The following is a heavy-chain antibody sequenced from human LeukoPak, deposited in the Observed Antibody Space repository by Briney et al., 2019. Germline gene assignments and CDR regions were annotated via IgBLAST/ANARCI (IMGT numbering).Heavy chain of an antibody. CDR2: SNPNSGGT. D-gene: IGHD3-16*01. CDR3: ARSTGTTFGFSDY. V-gene: IGHV1-2*06. Sequence: ASVKVSCKASGYIFTGYYMHWVRQAPGQGLEWMGRSNPNSGGTNYAQKFQGRVTMTRDPSISTAYMELSRLRSDDTAVYYCARSTGTTFGFSDYWGQGTLVTVSS. J-gene: IGHJ4*02. CDR1: GYIFTGYY.